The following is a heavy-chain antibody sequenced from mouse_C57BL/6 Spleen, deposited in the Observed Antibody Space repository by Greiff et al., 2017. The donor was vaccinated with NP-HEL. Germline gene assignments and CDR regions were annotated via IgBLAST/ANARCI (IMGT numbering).Heavy chain of an antibody. CDR1: GFTFSSYA. D-gene: IGHD2-4*01. J-gene: IGHJ3*01. CDR2: ISSGGDYI. CDR3: TRNDYDLFAY. V-gene: IGHV5-9-1*02. Sequence: EVKLVESGEGLVKPGGSLKLSCAASGFTFSSYAMSWVRQTPEKRLEWVAYISSGGDYIYYADTVKGRFTISRDNARNTLYLQMSSLKSEDTAMYYCTRNDYDLFAYWGQGTLVTVSA.